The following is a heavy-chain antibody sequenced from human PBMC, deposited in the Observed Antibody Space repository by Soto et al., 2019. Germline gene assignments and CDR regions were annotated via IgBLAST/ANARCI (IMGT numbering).Heavy chain of an antibody. CDR3: AREGSSSGPDYEY. D-gene: IGHD3-22*01. CDR2: TRNKANSYTT. Sequence: LRLSCAASGFTFSDYYINWVRQAPGKGLEWVGRTRNKANSYTTDYAAFVKGRFTISRDDSKNLIYLQMNSLKTEDTAVYYCAREGSSSGPDYEYWGQGTLVTVSS. CDR1: GFTFSDYY. V-gene: IGHV3-72*01. J-gene: IGHJ4*02.